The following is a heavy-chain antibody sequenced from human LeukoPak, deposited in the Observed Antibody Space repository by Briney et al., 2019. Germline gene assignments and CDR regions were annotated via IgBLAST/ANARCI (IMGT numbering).Heavy chain of an antibody. CDR3: ARAAVAGTYYYYYYMDV. CDR2: INPNSGGT. D-gene: IGHD6-19*01. CDR1: GYTLTAYY. Sequence: ASVKVSCKASGYTLTAYYIHWVRQAPGQGLEWMGWINPNSGGTNYAQKFQGRVTMTRDTSISTAYMELSRLRSDDTAVYYCARAAVAGTYYYYYYMDVWGKGTTVTISS. J-gene: IGHJ6*03. V-gene: IGHV1-2*02.